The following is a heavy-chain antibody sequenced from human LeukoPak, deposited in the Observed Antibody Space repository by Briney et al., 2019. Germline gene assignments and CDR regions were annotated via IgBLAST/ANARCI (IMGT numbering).Heavy chain of an antibody. CDR1: GYRFTGCY. V-gene: IGHV1-2*02. J-gene: IGHJ4*02. CDR2: INPNSGVT. CDR3: ARQQEVSGYFDY. D-gene: IGHD3-16*02. Sequence: ASVKVSCKASGYRFTGCYMHWVRQAPGQGLEWMGWINPNSGVTNYAQNFQGRVRMTRDTSISTAYMELSRLRSDDTAVYYCARQQEVSGYFDYWGQGTLVTVSS.